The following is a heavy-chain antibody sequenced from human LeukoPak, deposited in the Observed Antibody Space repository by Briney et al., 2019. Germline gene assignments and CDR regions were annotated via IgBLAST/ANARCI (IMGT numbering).Heavy chain of an antibody. J-gene: IGHJ4*02. D-gene: IGHD6-19*01. V-gene: IGHV1-46*01. CDR1: GYTFTSYY. CDR3: ARNHTRSGWYGVEDEKDY. Sequence: ASVKVSCKASGYTFTSYYMHWVRQAPGQGLEWMGIINPSGGSTSYAQKFQGRVTMTRDMSTSTVYMELSSLRSEDTAVYYCARNHTRSGWYGVEDEKDYWGQGTLVTVSS. CDR2: INPSGGST.